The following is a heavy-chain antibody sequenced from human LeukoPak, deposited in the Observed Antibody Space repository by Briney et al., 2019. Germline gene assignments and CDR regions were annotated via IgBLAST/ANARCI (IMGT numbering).Heavy chain of an antibody. CDR2: ISYDGSNK. CDR1: GFTFSSYG. D-gene: IGHD3-9*01. J-gene: IGHJ4*02. CDR3: AKTPYYDILTGYLDY. Sequence: RGSLRLSCAASGFTFSSYGMHWVRQAPGKGLEWVAVISYDGSNKYYADSVKGRFTISRDNSKNTLYLQMNSLRAEDTAVYYCAKTPYYDILTGYLDYWGQGTLVTVSS. V-gene: IGHV3-30*18.